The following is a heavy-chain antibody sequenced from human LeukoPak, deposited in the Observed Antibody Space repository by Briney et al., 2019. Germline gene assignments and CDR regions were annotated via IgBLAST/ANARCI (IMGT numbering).Heavy chain of an antibody. CDR1: GFPFSYYG. Sequence: PGGSLRHACAASGFPFSYYGMHWVRQAPGKGLEWVAFIRFEGTEKFYADSVKGRFTISRDNSKDTLHLEMNSLRVEDTAIYYCAKDMMRDRWFGESWGQGTLVTVSS. V-gene: IGHV3-30*02. CDR2: IRFEGTEK. D-gene: IGHD3-10*01. J-gene: IGHJ5*02. CDR3: AKDMMRDRWFGES.